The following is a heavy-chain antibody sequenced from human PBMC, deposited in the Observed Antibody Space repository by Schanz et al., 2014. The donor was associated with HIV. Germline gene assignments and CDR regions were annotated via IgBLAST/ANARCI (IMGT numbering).Heavy chain of an antibody. J-gene: IGHJ4*02. V-gene: IGHV1-69*01. CDR1: GGTFSSYA. CDR2: IIPVFGTT. CDR3: ARAGDISGYYIDY. D-gene: IGHD3-22*01. Sequence: QVQLVQSGAEVKKPGSSVKVSCKASGGTFSSYAFSWVRQAPGQGLEWMGGIIPVFGTTDYAQKFQGTVTITADESTSTAYMELSSLRSEDTAVYYCARAGDISGYYIDYWGLGTLVTVSS.